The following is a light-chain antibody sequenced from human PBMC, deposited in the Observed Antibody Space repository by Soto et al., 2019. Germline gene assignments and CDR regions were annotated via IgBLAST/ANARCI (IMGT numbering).Light chain of an antibody. J-gene: IGLJ2*01. CDR1: SSDVGRY. Sequence: QSALTQPASVSGSPGQSIIIPCTGTSSDVGRYVSWYQQHPGRAPKLIVYEVSNRPSGVSLRFSGSKSGNTAALTISGLQAEDEADYYCSSDTSSSTLIFGGGTKVTVL. V-gene: IGLV2-14*01. CDR3: SSDTSSSTLI. CDR2: EVS.